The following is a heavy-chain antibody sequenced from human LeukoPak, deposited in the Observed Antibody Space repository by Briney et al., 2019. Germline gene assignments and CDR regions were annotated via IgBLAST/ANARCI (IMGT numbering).Heavy chain of an antibody. CDR3: ARGGNFYGSARDYFDY. CDR1: GYTFIDYY. V-gene: IGHV1-2*02. CDR2: INPKSGGT. J-gene: IGHJ4*02. D-gene: IGHD3-10*01. Sequence: ASVKVSCKTYGYTFIDYYMHWVRQAPGQGLEWMGWINPKSGGTSYAQKFQGRVTMTRDTSISTAYMELSSLRSDDTAVYYCARGGNFYGSARDYFDYWGQGTLVTVSS.